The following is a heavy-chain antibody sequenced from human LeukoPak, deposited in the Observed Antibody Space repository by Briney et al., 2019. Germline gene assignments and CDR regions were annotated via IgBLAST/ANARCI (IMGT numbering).Heavy chain of an antibody. Sequence: GGSLRLSCAASGFTLSSYWMSWVRQAPGKGLEWVANIKQEGSAIYYVDSVKGRFTISRDNAKNSLYLQMNSLRAEDTAVYYCARCGVGVAAAAANCWGQGTLLTVSS. V-gene: IGHV3-7*01. CDR1: GFTLSSYW. CDR2: IKQEGSAI. J-gene: IGHJ4*02. D-gene: IGHD6-13*01. CDR3: ARCGVGVAAAAANC.